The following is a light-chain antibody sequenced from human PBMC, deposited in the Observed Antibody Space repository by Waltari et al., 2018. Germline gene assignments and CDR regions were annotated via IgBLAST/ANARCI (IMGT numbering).Light chain of an antibody. V-gene: IGLV2-23*01. CDR1: SSDIGSYNL. Sequence: QSALTQPASVSGSPGQSITIPCTGTSSDIGSYNLVSWYQQHPDKAPKLMIYEGIKRPSGVSNRFSGSKSGNTASLTISGLQAEDEADYYCCSYAGSHVVFGGGTKLTVL. CDR2: EGI. J-gene: IGLJ2*01. CDR3: CSYAGSHVV.